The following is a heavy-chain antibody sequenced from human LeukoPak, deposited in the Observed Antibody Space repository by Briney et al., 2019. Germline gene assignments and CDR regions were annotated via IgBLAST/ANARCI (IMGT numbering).Heavy chain of an antibody. CDR2: INLKSGST. D-gene: IGHD3-22*01. Sequence: ASVKVSCKASGYILTDNSIHWGRQAPGRGLEWMGWINLKSGSTNYAQKFQARVTMTRETSISTAYMELTRLRSEDSAVYYCARDDSTGYSSLDYWGQGTLVTVSS. CDR3: ARDDSTGYSSLDY. CDR1: GYILTDNS. J-gene: IGHJ4*02. V-gene: IGHV1-2*02.